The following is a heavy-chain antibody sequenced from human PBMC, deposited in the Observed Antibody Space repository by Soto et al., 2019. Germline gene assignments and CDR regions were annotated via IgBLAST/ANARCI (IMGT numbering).Heavy chain of an antibody. CDR1: GFTVSTYG. CDR2: ISRDGGTK. D-gene: IGHD2-8*02. Sequence: QVQLVESGGGVVQPGRSLRLSCAVSGFTVSTYGMHWVRQAPGKGLEWVAVISRDGGTKYYADSVKGRFTISRDNSRNTLFLEMNSLSGDEMAVYYGTGGVASGYWGQGTLVTVSS. CDR3: TGGVASGY. J-gene: IGHJ4*02. V-gene: IGHV3-30*03.